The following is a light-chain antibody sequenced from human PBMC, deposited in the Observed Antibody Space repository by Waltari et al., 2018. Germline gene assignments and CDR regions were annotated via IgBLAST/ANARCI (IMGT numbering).Light chain of an antibody. CDR1: HSVNSW. Sequence: DIQVTQSPSTLSASVGDRITITCRASHSVNSWLAWYQQKPGEAPKLLISKASNLESGVPSRFFGSGSGTEFSLTISSLQPDDFAIYYCQQYNNFPWTFGQGTKVEIK. V-gene: IGKV1-5*03. CDR2: KAS. J-gene: IGKJ1*01. CDR3: QQYNNFPWT.